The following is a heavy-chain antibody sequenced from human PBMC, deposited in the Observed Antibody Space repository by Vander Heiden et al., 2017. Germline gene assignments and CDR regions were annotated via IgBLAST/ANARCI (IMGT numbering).Heavy chain of an antibody. CDR2: NIPIFGTA. CDR1: GGNFSSYA. CDR3: ARDGDYYDSSGYYYHYYYGMDV. J-gene: IGHJ6*02. Sequence: QVQLVQSGAEVKKPGSSVKVSCKASGGNFSSYAITWVRQAPGQGLEWMGGNIPIFGTANYAQKFQGRVTITADKSTSTAYMELSSLRSEDTAVYYCARDGDYYDSSGYYYHYYYGMDVWGQGTTVTVSS. V-gene: IGHV1-69*06. D-gene: IGHD3-22*01.